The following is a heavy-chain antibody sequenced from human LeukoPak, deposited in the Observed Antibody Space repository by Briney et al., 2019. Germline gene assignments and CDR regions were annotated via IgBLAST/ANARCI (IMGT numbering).Heavy chain of an antibody. V-gene: IGHV3-23*01. J-gene: IGHJ4*02. D-gene: IGHD2-8*01. Sequence: GGSLRLSCAASGFTFSSYGMHWVRQAPGKGLEWVSAISGSGGSTYYADSVKGRFTISRDNSKNTLYLQMNSLRAEDTAVYYCAEDPDCTNGVCSNYFDYWGQGTLVTVSS. CDR1: GFTFSSYG. CDR3: AEDPDCTNGVCSNYFDY. CDR2: ISGSGGST.